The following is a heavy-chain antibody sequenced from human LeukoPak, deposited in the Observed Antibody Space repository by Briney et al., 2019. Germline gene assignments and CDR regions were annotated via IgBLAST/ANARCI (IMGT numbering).Heavy chain of an antibody. D-gene: IGHD3-22*01. CDR3: ARGPRYGSSDYPNYGMDV. V-gene: IGHV3-13*01. CDR1: GFTFSRYD. Sequence: GGSLRLSCAASGFTFSRYDMHWVRQPVGKGLEWVSAICTGGDTYYLDSVKGRFTISRENAKSSLYLQMNSLRAGDTAVYYCARGPRYGSSDYPNYGMDVWGQGTTDTVSS. CDR2: ICTGGDT. J-gene: IGHJ6*02.